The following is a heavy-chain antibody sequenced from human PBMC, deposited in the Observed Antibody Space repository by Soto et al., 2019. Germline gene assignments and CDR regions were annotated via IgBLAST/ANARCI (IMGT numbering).Heavy chain of an antibody. J-gene: IGHJ5*02. Sequence: ASVKVSCKISGHTLTELSIHWVRQAPGKGLEWMGGFDPEGGEAIYAQKWHGRVTVTEDTVTDTAYMELSGLNSDDTAVYYCARAQFYSGSGNYNNLMFDAWGQGIQVTVSS. CDR3: ARAQFYSGSGNYNNLMFDA. CDR1: GHTLTELS. CDR2: FDPEGGEA. D-gene: IGHD3-10*01. V-gene: IGHV1-24*01.